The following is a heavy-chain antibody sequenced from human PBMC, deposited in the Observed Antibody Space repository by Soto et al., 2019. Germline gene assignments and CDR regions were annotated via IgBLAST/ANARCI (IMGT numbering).Heavy chain of an antibody. D-gene: IGHD3-3*01. J-gene: IGHJ5*02. CDR2: ISAYNGNT. Sequence: ASVKVSCKASGYTFTSYGISWVRQAPGQGLEWMGWISAYNGNTNYAQKLQGRVTMTTDTSTSTAYMELRSLRSDDTAVYYCARAGDFWSGYYPWLDPWGQGTLVTVSS. CDR1: GYTFTSYG. V-gene: IGHV1-18*01. CDR3: ARAGDFWSGYYPWLDP.